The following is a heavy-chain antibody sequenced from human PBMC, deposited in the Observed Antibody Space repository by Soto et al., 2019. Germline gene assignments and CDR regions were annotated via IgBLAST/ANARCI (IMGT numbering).Heavy chain of an antibody. J-gene: IGHJ2*01. Sequence: QVQLVQSGAEVKKPGASVKVSCKASGYTFTSYDINWVRQAAGQGLEWIGWMNPNSGKAVYAQKFQGRVTLVGNPYMRTAYKELSSLRSDDTAVYFCARGLVVVSATYWYFDLWGRGTVVTVSS. CDR3: ARGLVVVSATYWYFDL. CDR1: GYTFTSYD. D-gene: IGHD2-15*01. V-gene: IGHV1-8*01. CDR2: MNPNSGKA.